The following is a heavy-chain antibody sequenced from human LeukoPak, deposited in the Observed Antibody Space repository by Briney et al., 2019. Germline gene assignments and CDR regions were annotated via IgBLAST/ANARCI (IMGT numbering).Heavy chain of an antibody. CDR1: GYTFTSYG. J-gene: IGHJ6*03. CDR3: ARGGIAIRDYYYMDV. CDR2: VSAYNGHT. Sequence: ASVKVSCKASGYTFTSYGISWVRQAPGQGLEWMGWVSAYNGHTKYAQNLQGRVTMTTDTSTSTASMELRSLRSDDTALYYCARGGIAIRDYYYMDVWGKGTTVTVSS. V-gene: IGHV1-18*01. D-gene: IGHD3-10*01.